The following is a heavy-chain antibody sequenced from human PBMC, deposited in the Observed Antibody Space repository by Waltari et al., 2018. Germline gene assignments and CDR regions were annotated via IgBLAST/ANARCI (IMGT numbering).Heavy chain of an antibody. V-gene: IGHV1-46*01. J-gene: IGHJ3*02. Sequence: QVQLVQSGAEVKKPGASVKVYCKASGYTFTSYYMHWVRQAPGQGLEWMGIINPRGGSTSYGQKFQGRVTMTSDTSTSTVYMELSSLRSEDTAVYYCSRAGGSVVIASTGYAFDIWGQGTMVTVSS. CDR3: SRAGGSVVIASTGYAFDI. CDR1: GYTFTSYY. D-gene: IGHD2-21*01. CDR2: INPRGGST.